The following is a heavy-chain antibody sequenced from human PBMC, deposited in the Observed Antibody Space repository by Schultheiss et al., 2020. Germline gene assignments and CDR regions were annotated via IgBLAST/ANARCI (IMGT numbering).Heavy chain of an antibody. D-gene: IGHD2-2*01. Sequence: SETLSLTCAVSGGSISSSNWWSWVRQPPGKGLEWIGYIYYSGSTYYNPSLKSRVTISVDTSKNQFSLKLSSVTAADTAVYYCAREYCSSTSCRRDSGWFDPWGQGTLVTVSS. CDR2: IYYSGST. V-gene: IGHV4-4*02. CDR1: GGSISSSNW. J-gene: IGHJ5*02. CDR3: AREYCSSTSCRRDSGWFDP.